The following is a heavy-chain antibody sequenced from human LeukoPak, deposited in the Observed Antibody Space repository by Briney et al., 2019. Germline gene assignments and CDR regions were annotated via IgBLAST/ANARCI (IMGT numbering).Heavy chain of an antibody. Sequence: SETLSLTCTVSGGSISGYYWSWIRQPPGKGPEWIGYIYHGGSTHYNSSLKSRVTISVDKSKNQFSLNLYSVTAADTAVYYCARVAFYGAIPDDIWGQGTMVTVSS. D-gene: IGHD2-21*01. CDR3: ARVAFYGAIPDDI. CDR1: GGSISGYY. CDR2: IYHGGST. V-gene: IGHV4-59*12. J-gene: IGHJ3*02.